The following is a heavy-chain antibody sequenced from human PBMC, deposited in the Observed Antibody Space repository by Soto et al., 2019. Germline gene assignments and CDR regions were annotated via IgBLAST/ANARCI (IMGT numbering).Heavy chain of an antibody. J-gene: IGHJ6*02. D-gene: IGHD2-15*01. CDR3: ARALYCSGGSCSPLRGRDV. Sequence: ETLYLTCAVSGYSMTNGYYCCWIRQPSGQGRWWIATIYYSRNTDYNPSLKTRFTLSEDTSKTQFSLKLSSGPAADTALYYCARALYCSGGSCSPLRGRDVWGQGPRVTVS. CDR2: IYYSRNT. V-gene: IGHV4-38-2*01. CDR1: GYSMTNGYY.